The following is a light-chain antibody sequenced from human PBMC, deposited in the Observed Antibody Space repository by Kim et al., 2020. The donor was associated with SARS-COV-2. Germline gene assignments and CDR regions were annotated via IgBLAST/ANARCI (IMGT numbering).Light chain of an antibody. CDR2: GAS. V-gene: IGKV3-20*01. CDR1: QSLSSSH. J-gene: IGKJ4*01. Sequence: IVLTQSPATLSLSPGVRATLSCRASQSLSSSHLAWYQQKPGQAPRLLIYGASSRAAGIPDRFSGSGSGTGFTLTISRLEPEDFAVYYCQQYGTSPLTFDGGTNVDIQ. CDR3: QQYGTSPLT.